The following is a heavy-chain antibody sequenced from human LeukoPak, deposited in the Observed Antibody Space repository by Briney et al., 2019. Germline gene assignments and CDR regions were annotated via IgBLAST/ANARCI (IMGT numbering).Heavy chain of an antibody. V-gene: IGHV3-74*01. CDR2: INNDGSST. CDR3: TSDGYRNFGAAFDI. D-gene: IGHD4-11*01. CDR1: GFTFNTYW. J-gene: IGHJ3*02. Sequence: GGSLRLSCAASGFTFNTYWMHWVRQAPGKGLVWVAHINNDGSSTNYADSVKGRFTISRDNAKNTLYLQMNSLRAEDTAVYYCTSDGYRNFGAAFDIWGQGTLVTVSS.